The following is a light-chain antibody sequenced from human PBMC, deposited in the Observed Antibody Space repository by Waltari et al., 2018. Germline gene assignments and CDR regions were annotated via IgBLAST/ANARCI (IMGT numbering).Light chain of an antibody. CDR1: SGHSSYP. Sequence: QLVLTQSPSASASLGASVKLTCTLSSGHSSYPIARPQQQPEKGPRYLMKLNSDGSHKKGDGIPDRFSGSSSGTERFLTISSLQSEDEGDYYCQTWGTGFQVFGTGTKVTVL. CDR3: QTWGTGFQV. CDR2: LNSDGSH. V-gene: IGLV4-69*01. J-gene: IGLJ1*01.